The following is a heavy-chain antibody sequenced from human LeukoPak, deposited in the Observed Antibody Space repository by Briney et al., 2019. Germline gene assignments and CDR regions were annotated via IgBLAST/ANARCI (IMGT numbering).Heavy chain of an antibody. Sequence: GRSLRHSCAASGFTFSSYGMHWVRQAPGKGLEWVAVISYDGSNKYYADFVKGRFTISRDNSKNTLYLQMNSLRTEDTAVYYCAKAIWSGDFLPLVDYWGQGTLVTVSS. D-gene: IGHD3-3*01. CDR1: GFTFSSYG. V-gene: IGHV3-30*18. J-gene: IGHJ4*02. CDR3: AKAIWSGDFLPLVDY. CDR2: ISYDGSNK.